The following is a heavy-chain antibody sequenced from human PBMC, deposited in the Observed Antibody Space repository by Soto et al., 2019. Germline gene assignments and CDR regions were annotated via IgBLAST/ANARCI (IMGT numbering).Heavy chain of an antibody. V-gene: IGHV3-15*07. CDR1: GFSFNNAW. Sequence: EVQLVESGGGLVKPGGSLRLSCVASGFSFNNAWMNWVRQAPGKGLEWVGRIKSETDGGTTDHIAPVTGRFTISRDDSKNTLYLQMNSLEAEDTGVYYCSTEYYDSSGLVTWGRGTLAPVSS. CDR2: IKSETDGGTT. D-gene: IGHD3-22*01. CDR3: STEYYDSSGLVT. J-gene: IGHJ5*02.